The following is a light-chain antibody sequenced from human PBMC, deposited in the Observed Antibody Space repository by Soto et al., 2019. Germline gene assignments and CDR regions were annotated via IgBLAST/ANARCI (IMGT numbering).Light chain of an antibody. J-gene: IGLJ1*01. CDR2: EVS. CDR1: NSDVGIYDF. Sequence: QSALTQPASVSGTPGQSITISCTGSNSDVGIYDFVSWYQHHPGRAPKLIVSEVSHRPSGVSNRFSGSKSGNTASLTISGLRSEDEADYYCISYTSDDVRYVFGTGTKLTVL. V-gene: IGLV2-14*01. CDR3: ISYTSDDVRYV.